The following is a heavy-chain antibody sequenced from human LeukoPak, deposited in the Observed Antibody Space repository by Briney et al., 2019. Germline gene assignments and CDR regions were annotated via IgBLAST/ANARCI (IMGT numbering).Heavy chain of an antibody. CDR2: MSDSGTFL. CDR1: GFTFETYS. Sequence: PGGSLRLSCAASGFTFETYSMNWVRQAPGKGLEWVSSMSDSGTFLYYADSVKGRFTISRDNAENSLHLQMNSLRADDTAIYYCVRDSEGYHSYYFDLWGQGTLVTVSS. J-gene: IGHJ4*02. V-gene: IGHV3-21*06. CDR3: VRDSEGYHSYYFDL. D-gene: IGHD1-1*01.